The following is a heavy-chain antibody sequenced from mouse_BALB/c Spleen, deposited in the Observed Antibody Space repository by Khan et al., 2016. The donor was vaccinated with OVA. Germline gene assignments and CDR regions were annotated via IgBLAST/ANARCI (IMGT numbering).Heavy chain of an antibody. J-gene: IGHJ3*01. CDR1: GFTFSTYG. V-gene: IGHV5-6*01. CDR2: INTGGAYT. D-gene: IGHD1-1*01. CDR3: ARRAYYYNSEGFAY. Sequence: EVELVESGGDFVRPGGSLNLSCAASGFTFSTYGMSWVRQTPDKRLEWVATINTGGAYTYYPDIVKGRFTISRDNAKNTLYLQLGSLKSEDTAIYYCARRAYYYNSEGFAYWGQGTLVTVSA.